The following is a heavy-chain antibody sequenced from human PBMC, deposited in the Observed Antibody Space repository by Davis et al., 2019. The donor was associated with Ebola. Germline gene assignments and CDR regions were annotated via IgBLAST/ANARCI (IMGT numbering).Heavy chain of an antibody. V-gene: IGHV4-59*11. D-gene: IGHD3-16*01. CDR2: IYDSGRT. J-gene: IGHJ4*02. CDR1: DGSISSHY. CDR3: VRFGRGAY. Sequence: PSETLSLTCSFSDGSISSHYWNWIRQPPGKGLEWVGFIYDSGRTNYNPSLKSRVTISADTSKNQFSLNLRSVTAADTAVYYCVRFGRGAYWGQGTLVTVSS.